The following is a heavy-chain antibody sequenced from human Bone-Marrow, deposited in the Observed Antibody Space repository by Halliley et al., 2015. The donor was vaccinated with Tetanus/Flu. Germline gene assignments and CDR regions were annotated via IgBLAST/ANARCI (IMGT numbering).Heavy chain of an antibody. Sequence: SLRLSCAASGFTFSSFGMHWVRQAPGKGLEWVAIIYYDGSNKYYADSVKGRFTISRDNSKNTLYLQMINLRAEDTAVYYCARCPFIGATWIDHWGRGTLVTVSS. D-gene: IGHD5-12*01. CDR2: IYYDGSNK. CDR3: ARCPFIGATWIDH. V-gene: IGHV3-33*01. J-gene: IGHJ4*02. CDR1: GFTFSSFG.